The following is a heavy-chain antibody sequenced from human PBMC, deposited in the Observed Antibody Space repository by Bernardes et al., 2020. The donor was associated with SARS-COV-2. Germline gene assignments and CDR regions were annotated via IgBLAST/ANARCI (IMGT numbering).Heavy chain of an antibody. V-gene: IGHV4-34*01. CDR1: GGSFSGYY. CDR3: ARHCTITIFGVVIMPGYFDY. CDR2: INHSGST. D-gene: IGHD3-3*01. J-gene: IGHJ4*02. Sequence: ETLSLTCAVYGGSFSGYYWSWIRQPPGKGLEWIGEINHSGSTNYNPSLKSRVTISVDTSKNQFSLKLSSVTAADTAVYYCARHCTITIFGVVIMPGYFDYWGQGTLVTVSS.